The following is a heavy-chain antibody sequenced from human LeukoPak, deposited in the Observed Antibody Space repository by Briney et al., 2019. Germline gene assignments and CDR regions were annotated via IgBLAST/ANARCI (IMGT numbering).Heavy chain of an antibody. CDR3: AREGVAVAGTSGAGYYYGMDV. J-gene: IGHJ6*02. V-gene: IGHV3-11*01. Sequence: LSLTCAVYGGSFSGYYWSWIRQAPGKGLEWVSYISSSGSTIYYADSVKGRLTISGDNAKNSLYLQMNSLRAEDTAVHYCAREGVAVAGTSGAGYYYGMDVWGQGTTVTVSS. D-gene: IGHD6-19*01. CDR2: ISSSGSTI. CDR1: GGSFSGYY.